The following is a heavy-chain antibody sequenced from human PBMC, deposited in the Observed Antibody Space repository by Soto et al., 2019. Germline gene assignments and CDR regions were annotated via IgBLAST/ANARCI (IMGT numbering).Heavy chain of an antibody. Sequence: QVQLVESGGGVVQPGRSLRLSCAASGFTFSSYGMHWVRQAPGKGLEWVAVIWYDGSNKYYADSVKGRFTISRDNSKNTLYLQMNSLRAEDTAVYYCARDTSDYGDYADYYYYGMDVWGQGTTVTVSS. CDR2: IWYDGSNK. V-gene: IGHV3-33*01. J-gene: IGHJ6*02. CDR1: GFTFSSYG. D-gene: IGHD4-17*01. CDR3: ARDTSDYGDYADYYYYGMDV.